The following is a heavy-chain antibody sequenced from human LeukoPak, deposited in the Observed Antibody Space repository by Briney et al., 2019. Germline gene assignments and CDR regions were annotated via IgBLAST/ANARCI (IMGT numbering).Heavy chain of an antibody. CDR2: IIPIFGTP. V-gene: IGHV1-69*13. CDR3: ARDPIVGPTALDY. D-gene: IGHD1-26*01. J-gene: IGHJ4*02. CDR1: GGTFSSYV. Sequence: GASVTVSCKASGGTFSSYVISWVRQAPGHGLEWMGGIIPIFGTPNYAQMFQGRVTITADESTNTAYMELSSLRSEDTAVYYCARDPIVGPTALDYWGQGTLVTVSS.